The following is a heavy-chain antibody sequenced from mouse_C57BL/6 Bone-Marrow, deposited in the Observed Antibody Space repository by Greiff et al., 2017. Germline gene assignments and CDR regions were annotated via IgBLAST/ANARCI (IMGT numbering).Heavy chain of an antibody. CDR3: AREYYGSYYYAMDY. D-gene: IGHD1-1*01. Sequence: QVQLQQPGAELVKPGASVKLSCKASGYTFTSYWMQWVKQRPGQGLEWIGEIDPSDSYTNYNQKFKGKATLTVDTSSSTAYMQLSSLTSEDYAVYYCAREYYGSYYYAMDYWGQGTSVTVSS. V-gene: IGHV1-50*01. CDR2: IDPSDSYT. CDR1: GYTFTSYW. J-gene: IGHJ4*01.